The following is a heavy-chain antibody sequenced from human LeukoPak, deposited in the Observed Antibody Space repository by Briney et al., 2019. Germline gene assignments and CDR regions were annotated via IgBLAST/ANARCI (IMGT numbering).Heavy chain of an antibody. Sequence: GGSLRLSCAASGFTFSSYGMSWVRQAPGKGLEWVSAISGSGGSTYYADSVKGRFTISRDNAKNSLYLQMNSLRAEDTAVYYCARGELAMTGKWGQGTLVTVSS. CDR2: ISGSGGST. D-gene: IGHD3-9*01. CDR1: GFTFSSYG. J-gene: IGHJ4*02. V-gene: IGHV3-23*01. CDR3: ARGELAMTGK.